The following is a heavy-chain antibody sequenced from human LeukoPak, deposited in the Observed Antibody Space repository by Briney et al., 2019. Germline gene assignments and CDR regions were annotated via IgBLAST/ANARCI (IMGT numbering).Heavy chain of an antibody. Sequence: GGSLRLSCAASGFTFSTYEMNWVRQAPGKGLEWVSYIRSSGSPIYYADSVKGRFTISRDNARDSLYLQMNSLRAEDTAVYYCASGGFDYWGQGVLVTVSS. CDR1: GFTFSTYE. D-gene: IGHD3-3*01. V-gene: IGHV3-48*03. J-gene: IGHJ4*02. CDR3: ASGGFDY. CDR2: IRSSGSPI.